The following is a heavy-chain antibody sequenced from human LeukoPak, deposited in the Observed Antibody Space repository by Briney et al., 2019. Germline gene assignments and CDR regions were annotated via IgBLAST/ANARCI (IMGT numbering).Heavy chain of an antibody. V-gene: IGHV3-7*01. Sequence: GGSLRLSCAVSGFTFSSYWMSWVRQAPGKGLEWVANIKQDGSEKYYVDSVKGRFTISRDNAKNSLYLQMNSLRAEDTAVYYCARTSYDFWSDYYYYYMDVWGKGTTVTVSS. CDR1: GFTFSSYW. J-gene: IGHJ6*03. CDR3: ARTSYDFWSDYYYYYMDV. D-gene: IGHD3-3*01. CDR2: IKQDGSEK.